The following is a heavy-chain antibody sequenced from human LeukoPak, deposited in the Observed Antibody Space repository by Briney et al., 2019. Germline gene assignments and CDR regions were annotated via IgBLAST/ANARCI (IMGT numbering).Heavy chain of an antibody. J-gene: IGHJ4*02. CDR3: ARGKGDPYTYYFDY. Sequence: GASVKVSFKASGYTFTNYYMHWVRQAPGQGLEWMGRINPNSGGTNYAQKFQGRVTMTRDTSISTAYMELSRLRSDDTAVYYCARGKGDPYTYYFDYWGQGTLVTVSS. CDR1: GYTFTNYY. V-gene: IGHV1-2*06. D-gene: IGHD3-10*01. CDR2: INPNSGGT.